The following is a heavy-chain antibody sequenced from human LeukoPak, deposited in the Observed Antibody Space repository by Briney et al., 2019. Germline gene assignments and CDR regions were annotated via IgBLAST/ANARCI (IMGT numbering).Heavy chain of an antibody. D-gene: IGHD6-13*01. CDR2: IYYSGST. CDR1: GGSISSYY. V-gene: IGHV4-59*01. J-gene: IGHJ6*02. Sequence: SETLSLTCTVPGGSISSYYWSWIRQPPGKGLEWIGYIYYSGSTNYNPSLKSRVTISVDTSKNQFSLKLSSVTAADTAVYYCARGETAAGRSYYYYGMDVWGQGTTVTVSS. CDR3: ARGETAAGRSYYYYGMDV.